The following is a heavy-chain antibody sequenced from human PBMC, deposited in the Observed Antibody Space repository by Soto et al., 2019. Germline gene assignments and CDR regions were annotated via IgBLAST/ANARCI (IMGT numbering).Heavy chain of an antibody. V-gene: IGHV4-39*01. CDR2: IYYSGST. CDR1: GGSISSSSYY. CDR3: ARRSPGGGSGSYGRWFDP. J-gene: IGHJ5*02. Sequence: XETLSLTCTVSGGSISSSSYYGGWIRQPPGKGLEWVGSIYYSGSTFHNPSLKSRVTISVDTSKNQFSLKLSSVTAADTAVYHCARRSPGGGSGSYGRWFDPWGQGTLVTVSS. D-gene: IGHD3-10*01.